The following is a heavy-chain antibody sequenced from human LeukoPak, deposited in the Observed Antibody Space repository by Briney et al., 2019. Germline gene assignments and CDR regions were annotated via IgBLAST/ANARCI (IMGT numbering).Heavy chain of an antibody. CDR2: IKQDGSEK. D-gene: IGHD7-27*01. Sequence: GGSLRLSCAASGFTFSSYWMSWVRQAPGKGLEWVANIKQDGSEKYYVDSVKGRFTISRDNAKNSLYLQMNSLRAEDTAVYYCARDHRGRYPAVITGEIGYWGQGTLVTVSS. V-gene: IGHV3-7*01. CDR1: GFTFSSYW. J-gene: IGHJ4*02. CDR3: ARDHRGRYPAVITGEIGY.